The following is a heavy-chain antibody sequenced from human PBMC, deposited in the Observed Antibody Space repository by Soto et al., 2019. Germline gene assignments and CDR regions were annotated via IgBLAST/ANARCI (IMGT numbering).Heavy chain of an antibody. V-gene: IGHV3-23*01. CDR1: VFTFSTYA. CDR2: ISGSGNSK. D-gene: IGHD4-4*01. CDR3: AKHRGTTVITPLES. J-gene: IGHJ5*01. Sequence: VGSLRLSCASSVFTFSTYAMNCVRHSPGKWLEWVATISGSGNSKYYADSVKGRFTISRDNSKNTLYLQISSLRAEDTAVYYCAKHRGTTVITPLESWGQGTLVNVSS.